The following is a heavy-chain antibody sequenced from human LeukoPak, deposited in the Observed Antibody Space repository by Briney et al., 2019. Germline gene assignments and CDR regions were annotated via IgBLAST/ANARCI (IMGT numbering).Heavy chain of an antibody. D-gene: IGHD2-2*01. J-gene: IGHJ3*02. CDR3: ARDSLVVVPAAWDTRSAFDI. CDR1: GGSISSYY. V-gene: IGHV4-59*01. Sequence: KTSETLSLTCTVSGGSISSYYWSWIRQPPGKGLEWIGYIYYSGSTNYNPSLKSRVTISVDTSKNQFSLKLSSVTAADTAVYYCARDSLVVVPAAWDTRSAFDIWGQGTMVTVSS. CDR2: IYYSGST.